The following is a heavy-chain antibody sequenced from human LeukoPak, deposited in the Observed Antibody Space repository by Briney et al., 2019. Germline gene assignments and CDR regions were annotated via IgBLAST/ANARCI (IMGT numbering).Heavy chain of an antibody. CDR1: GRTFSSYA. V-gene: IGHV1-69*13. D-gene: IGHD3-3*01. CDR2: IIPIFGTA. Sequence: SSEKVSCKASGRTFSSYAISWVRQAPGQGLEWMGGIIPIFGTANYAQKFQGRVTITADESTSTAYMELSSLRSQDTAVYYCAMIDFWSGYYYYYYMNVWVKGTTVTVSS. CDR3: AMIDFWSGYYYYYYMNV. J-gene: IGHJ6*03.